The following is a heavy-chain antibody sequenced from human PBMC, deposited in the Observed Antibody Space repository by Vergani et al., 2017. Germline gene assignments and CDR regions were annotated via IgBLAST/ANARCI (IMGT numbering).Heavy chain of an antibody. D-gene: IGHD3-3*01. CDR2: IYYSGST. CDR3: ARGLRFLDYLTSDYMDV. J-gene: IGHJ6*03. Sequence: QVQLQESGPGLVKPSETLSLTCTVSGGSISSYYWSWIRQPPGKGLEWIGYIYYSGSTNYNPPLKSRVTISVDTSKNQFSLKLSSVTAADTAVYYCARGLRFLDYLTSDYMDVWGKGTTVTVSS. CDR1: GGSISSYY. V-gene: IGHV4-59*12.